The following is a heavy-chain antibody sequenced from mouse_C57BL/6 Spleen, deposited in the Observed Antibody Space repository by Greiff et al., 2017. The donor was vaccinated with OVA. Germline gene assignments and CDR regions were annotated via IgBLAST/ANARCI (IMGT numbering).Heavy chain of an antibody. CDR3: ARPEPEAMDY. Sequence: EVKLVESGGGLVKPGGSLKLSCAASGFTFSDYGMHWVRQAPEKGLEWVAYISSGSSTIYYADTVKGRFTISRDNAKNTLFLQMTSLRAEDTAMDYCARPEPEAMDYWGQGTSVTVSS. V-gene: IGHV5-17*01. CDR1: GFTFSDYG. CDR2: ISSGSSTI. J-gene: IGHJ4*01.